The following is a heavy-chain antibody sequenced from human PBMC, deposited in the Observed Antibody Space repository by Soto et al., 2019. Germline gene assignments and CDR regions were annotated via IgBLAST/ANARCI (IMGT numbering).Heavy chain of an antibody. V-gene: IGHV1-69*08. CDR2: IIPILGIA. D-gene: IGHD6-19*01. Sequence: QVQLVQSGAEVKKPGSSVKVSCKASGGTFSSYTISWVRQAPGQGLEWMGRIIPILGIANYAQKFQGRVTMTADKSTSTAYMELSSLRSEDTAVYYCARDEALIAVAGRKYNWFDPWGQGTLVTVSS. CDR1: GGTFSSYT. CDR3: ARDEALIAVAGRKYNWFDP. J-gene: IGHJ5*02.